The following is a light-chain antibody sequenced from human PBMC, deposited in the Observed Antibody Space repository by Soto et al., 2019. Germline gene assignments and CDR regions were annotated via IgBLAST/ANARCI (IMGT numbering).Light chain of an antibody. CDR1: QSVSSSY. J-gene: IGKJ3*01. CDR3: QQYGTLPTT. Sequence: EIVMTQSPATLSVSPVERATLSCRASQSVSSSYLAWYQQKPGQAPRLLIYGASSRATGIPDRFSGSGSGTDFTLTISRLEPEDFTVYYCQQYGTLPTTFGPGTKVDIK. CDR2: GAS. V-gene: IGKV3-20*01.